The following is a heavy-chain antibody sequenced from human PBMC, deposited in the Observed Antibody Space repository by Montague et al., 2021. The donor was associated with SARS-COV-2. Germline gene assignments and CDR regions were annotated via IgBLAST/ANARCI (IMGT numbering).Heavy chain of an antibody. CDR2: MSGAGGST. CDR1: GFSFRSYA. V-gene: IGHV3-23*01. J-gene: IGHJ4*02. Sequence: SLRLSCAASGFSFRSYAMHWVRQAPGKGLAWVSGMSGAGGSTYYADSVKGRFTISRDNSKNTLYLQMSSLRAEDTAVYYRARDHYDILTGYYYWGQGTLVTVSS. CDR3: ARDHYDILTGYYY. D-gene: IGHD3-9*01.